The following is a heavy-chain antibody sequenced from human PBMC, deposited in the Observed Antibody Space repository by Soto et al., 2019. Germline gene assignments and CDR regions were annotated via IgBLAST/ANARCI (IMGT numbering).Heavy chain of an antibody. V-gene: IGHV3-7*01. D-gene: IGHD6-19*01. CDR1: GFIFSGYW. J-gene: IGHJ4*02. CDR3: AKDGDGVAEFPYDH. CDR2: INKDGSVT. Sequence: EVQLVESGGGLVQPGGSLRLSCAASGFIFSGYWMSWVRQAPGKGLEWVANINKDGSVTNYVDSVRGRFTISRDNAKNSLYLQMSSLSAEDTALYYCAKDGDGVAEFPYDHWGQGTLVTVSS.